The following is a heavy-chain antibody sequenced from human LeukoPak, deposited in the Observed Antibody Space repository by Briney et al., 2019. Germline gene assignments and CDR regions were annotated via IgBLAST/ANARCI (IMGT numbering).Heavy chain of an antibody. Sequence: SVKVSCKASGGTFSSYAISWVRQAPGQGLEWMGGIIPIFGTANYAQKFQGRVTITADKSTSTAYMELSSLRSEDTAVYYCARERRRNGFGELLGYYYYYMDVWGKGTTVTVSS. D-gene: IGHD3-10*01. J-gene: IGHJ6*03. V-gene: IGHV1-69*06. CDR2: IIPIFGTA. CDR3: ARERRRNGFGELLGYYYYYMDV. CDR1: GGTFSSYA.